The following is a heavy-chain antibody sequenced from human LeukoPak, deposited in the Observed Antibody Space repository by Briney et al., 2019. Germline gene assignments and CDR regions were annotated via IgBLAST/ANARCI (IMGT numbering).Heavy chain of an antibody. D-gene: IGHD6-19*01. CDR2: IYYSGST. J-gene: IGHJ3*02. Sequence: SETLSLTCTVSGGSISSYYWSWIRQPPGKGLEWIGYIYYSGSTNYNPSPKSRVTISVDTSKNQFSLKLSSVTAADTAVYYCARSSIAVAHDAFDIWGQGTMVTVSS. CDR3: ARSSIAVAHDAFDI. V-gene: IGHV4-59*01. CDR1: GGSISSYY.